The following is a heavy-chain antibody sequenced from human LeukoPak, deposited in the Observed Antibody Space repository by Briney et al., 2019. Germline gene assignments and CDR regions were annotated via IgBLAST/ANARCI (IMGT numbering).Heavy chain of an antibody. CDR2: IYTSGST. V-gene: IGHV4-61*02. CDR3: ARDGIAAAGLRYDY. D-gene: IGHD6-13*01. CDR1: GGSISSGSYY. J-gene: IGHJ4*02. Sequence: SQTLSLTCTVSGGSISSGSYYWSWIRQPAGKGLEWIGRIYTSGSTNYNPSLKSRVTISVDTSKNQFSLKLSSVTAADTAVYYCARDGIAAAGLRYDYWGQGTLVTVSS.